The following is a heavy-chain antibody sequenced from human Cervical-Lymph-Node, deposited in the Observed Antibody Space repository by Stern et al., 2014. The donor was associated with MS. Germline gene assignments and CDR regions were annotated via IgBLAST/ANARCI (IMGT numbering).Heavy chain of an antibody. D-gene: IGHD2-8*02. Sequence: EVQLVESGGGLVQSGGSLRLSCAASGFTFSPYSMNWVRQAPGKGLEWVSYISGSSDNIYYADSVKGRFTISRDNAKNSLYLQMNSLRDEDTAVYYCARDQAQCTGGVCYEIRFDPWGQGTLVTVSS. V-gene: IGHV3-48*02. CDR1: GFTFSPYS. CDR3: ARDQAQCTGGVCYEIRFDP. J-gene: IGHJ5*02. CDR2: ISGSSDNI.